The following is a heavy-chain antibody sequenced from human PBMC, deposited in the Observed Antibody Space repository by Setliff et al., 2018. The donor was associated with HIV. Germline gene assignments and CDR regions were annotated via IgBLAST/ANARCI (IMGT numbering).Heavy chain of an antibody. CDR2: IYYSGST. J-gene: IGHJ4*02. CDR1: AGSIRSSTYY. V-gene: IGHV4-39*07. Sequence: SETLSLTCTVSAGSIRSSTYYWAWIRQPPGKGLEWIGTIYYSGSTYYNPSLKSRATISVDMSKNQFSLRLSSVTAADTAVYYCARVSQTYYYDSSGYSFDYWGQGTLVTVSS. CDR3: ARVSQTYYYDSSGYSFDY. D-gene: IGHD3-22*01.